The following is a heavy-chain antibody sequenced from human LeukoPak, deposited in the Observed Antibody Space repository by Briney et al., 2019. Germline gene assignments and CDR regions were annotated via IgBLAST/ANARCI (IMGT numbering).Heavy chain of an antibody. V-gene: IGHV4-59*01. CDR2: IYYSGST. CDR1: GGSISGYY. CDR3: ARETAAGRSSLDY. D-gene: IGHD2-2*01. J-gene: IGHJ4*02. Sequence: SETLSLTCTVSGGSISGYYWSWIRQPPGKGLEWIGYIYYSGSTNYNPSIKSRVTISVDTSKNQFSLKLSSVTAADTAVYYCARETAAGRSSLDYWGQGTLVTVSS.